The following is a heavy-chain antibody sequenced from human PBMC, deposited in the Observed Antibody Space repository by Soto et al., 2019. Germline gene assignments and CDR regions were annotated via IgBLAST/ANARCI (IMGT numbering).Heavy chain of an antibody. J-gene: IGHJ6*02. CDR2: IIPIFGTA. V-gene: IGHV1-69*13. Sequence: SVKVSCKASGGTFSSYAISWVRQAPGQGLEWMGGIIPIFGTANYAQKFQGRVTITADESTSTAYMELSSLRSEDTAVYYCARLQTFGVVTHYYYYGMDVWGQGTTVTVSS. D-gene: IGHD3-3*01. CDR3: ARLQTFGVVTHYYYYGMDV. CDR1: GGTFSSYA.